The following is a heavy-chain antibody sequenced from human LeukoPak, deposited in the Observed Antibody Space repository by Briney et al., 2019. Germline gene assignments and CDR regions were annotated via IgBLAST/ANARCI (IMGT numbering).Heavy chain of an antibody. Sequence: GESLKISCVGSGYSFFNYWIGWVRQMPGKGLEWVGIIYPGDSDTRYSPSFQGQVTISADKSISTAYLQWSSLKASDTAMYYCARGITIFGVAHRDYMDVWGKGTTVTASS. CDR3: ARGITIFGVAHRDYMDV. J-gene: IGHJ6*03. CDR1: GYSFFNYW. V-gene: IGHV5-51*01. D-gene: IGHD3-3*01. CDR2: IYPGDSDT.